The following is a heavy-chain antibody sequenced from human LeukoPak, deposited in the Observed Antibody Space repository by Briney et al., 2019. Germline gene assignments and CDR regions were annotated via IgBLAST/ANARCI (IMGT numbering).Heavy chain of an antibody. CDR1: GFTFSDHY. Sequence: GGSLRLSCAASGFTFSDHYMDWVRQAPGKGLEWVGRTRNKANSYTTEYAASVKGRFTISRDDSKNSLYLHMNSLKPVDTAVNYCRLVLNYWGQGTLVTVSS. J-gene: IGHJ4*02. V-gene: IGHV3-72*01. CDR3: RLVLNY. D-gene: IGHD6-19*01. CDR2: TRNKANSYTT.